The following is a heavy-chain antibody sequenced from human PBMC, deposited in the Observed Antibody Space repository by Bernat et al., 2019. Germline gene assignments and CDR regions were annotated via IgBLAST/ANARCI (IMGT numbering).Heavy chain of an antibody. D-gene: IGHD2-2*01. J-gene: IGHJ6*02. CDR1: GFTVSSNY. CDR3: ARDSPYCSSTSCYGYYYYGMDV. CDR2: IYSGGST. Sequence: EVQLVESGGGLVQPGGSLRLSCAASGFTVSSNYMSWVRQAPGKGLEWVSVIYSGGSTYYADSVKGRFTISRHNSKNTLYLQMNSLRAEDTGVYYCARDSPYCSSTSCYGYYYYGMDVWGQGTTVTVSS. V-gene: IGHV3-53*04.